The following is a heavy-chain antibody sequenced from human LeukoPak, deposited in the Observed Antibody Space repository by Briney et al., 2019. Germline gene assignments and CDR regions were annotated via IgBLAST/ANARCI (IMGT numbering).Heavy chain of an antibody. J-gene: IGHJ4*02. Sequence: ASVKVSCKASGYTFTGYYMHWVRQAPGQGLEWMGWINPNSGGTNYAQKLQGRVTMTTDTSTSTAYMELRSLRSDDTAVYYCARDLSVAAAGAPVDYWGRGTLVTVSS. CDR2: INPNSGGT. V-gene: IGHV1-2*02. D-gene: IGHD6-13*01. CDR3: ARDLSVAAAGAPVDY. CDR1: GYTFTGYY.